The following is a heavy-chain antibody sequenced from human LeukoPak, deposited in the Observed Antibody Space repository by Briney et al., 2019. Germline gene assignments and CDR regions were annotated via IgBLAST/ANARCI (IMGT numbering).Heavy chain of an antibody. V-gene: IGHV1-18*01. CDR2: IGAYNGNT. Sequence: ASVKVSFKASGYTFTSYSISWVRRAPAQGLELMGWIGAYNGNTIYAQKVKGRVTMTTDTSTSTAYMELRSLKSDDTAVYYCARASYCSGGSCYSDYWGQGTLVTVSS. D-gene: IGHD2-15*01. CDR3: ARASYCSGGSCYSDY. J-gene: IGHJ4*02. CDR1: GYTFTSYS.